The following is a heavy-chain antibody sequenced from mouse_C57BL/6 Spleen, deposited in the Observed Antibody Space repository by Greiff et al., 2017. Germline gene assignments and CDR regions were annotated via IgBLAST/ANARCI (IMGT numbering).Heavy chain of an antibody. J-gene: IGHJ1*03. V-gene: IGHV1-64*01. D-gene: IGHD1-1*01. CDR1: GYTFTSYW. CDR3: ARATVVGYFDV. Sequence: QVQLQQPGAELVKPGASVKLSCKASGYTFTSYWMHWVKQRPGQGLEWIGMIHPNSGSTNYNEKFKSKATLTVDKSSSTAYMQLSSLTSEDSAVYYCARATVVGYFDVWGTGTTVTVSS. CDR2: IHPNSGST.